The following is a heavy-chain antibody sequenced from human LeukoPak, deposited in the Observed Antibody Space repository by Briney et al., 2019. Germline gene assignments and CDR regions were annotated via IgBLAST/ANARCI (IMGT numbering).Heavy chain of an antibody. D-gene: IGHD5-18*01. CDR1: GGSISSSSYY. V-gene: IGHV4-39*07. CDR3: RVDTPFFDY. J-gene: IGHJ4*02. CDR2: IYYSGST. Sequence: KPSETLSLTCTVSGGSISSSSYYWGWIRQPPGKGLEWIGSIYYSGSTYYNPSLKSRVTISVDTSKNQFSLKLSSVTAADTAVYYCRVDTPFFDYWGQGTLVTVSS.